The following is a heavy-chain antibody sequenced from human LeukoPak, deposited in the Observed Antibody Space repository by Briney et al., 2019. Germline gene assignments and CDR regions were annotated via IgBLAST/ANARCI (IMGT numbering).Heavy chain of an antibody. V-gene: IGHV3-21*06. D-gene: IGHD3-10*01. Sequence: GGSLRLSCAPSGFTFSSYSMYWVRQAPGKGLEWVSSISSSSSYIYYADSVKGRFTISRDYAKNLLYLQMNSLRIEDTAVYYCARDHGIPGSGSYRFDYWGHGTLVTVSS. CDR3: ARDHGIPGSGSYRFDY. CDR1: GFTFSSYS. CDR2: ISSSSSYI. J-gene: IGHJ4*01.